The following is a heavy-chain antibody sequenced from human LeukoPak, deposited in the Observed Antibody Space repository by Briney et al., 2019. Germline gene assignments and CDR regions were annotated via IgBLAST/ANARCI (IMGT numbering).Heavy chain of an antibody. CDR2: INHSGST. CDR1: GGSFSGYY. CDR3: ARDVPHYDYVWGSYRYSNHFDY. Sequence: SETLSLTCAVYGGSFSGYYWSWIRQPPGKGLEWIGEINHSGSTNYNPSLKSRVTISVDTSKNQFSLKLSSVTAADTAVYYCARDVPHYDYVWGSYRYSNHFDYWGQGTLVTVSS. D-gene: IGHD3-16*02. J-gene: IGHJ4*02. V-gene: IGHV4-34*01.